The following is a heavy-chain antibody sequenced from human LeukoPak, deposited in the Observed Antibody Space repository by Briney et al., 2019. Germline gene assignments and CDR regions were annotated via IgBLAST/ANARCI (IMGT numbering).Heavy chain of an antibody. CDR2: INHSGST. CDR1: GGSFSGYY. CDR3: ARDQGSATAYYFDL. V-gene: IGHV4-34*01. J-gene: IGHJ4*02. Sequence: PSETLSLTCAVYGGSFSGYYWSWIRQPPGKGLEWIGEINHSGSTNYNPSLKSRVTISVDTSKNQFSLKLSSVTAADTAVYYCARDQGSATAYYFDLWGQGIPVTVSS. D-gene: IGHD5-12*01.